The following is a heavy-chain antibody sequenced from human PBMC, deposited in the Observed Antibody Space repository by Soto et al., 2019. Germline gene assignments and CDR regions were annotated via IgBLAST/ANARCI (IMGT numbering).Heavy chain of an antibody. CDR3: AAGIYYYYGMDV. D-gene: IGHD3-10*01. CDR1: GFTFTSSA. CDR2: IVVGSGNT. Sequence: QMQLVQSGPEVKKPGTSVKVSCKASGFTFTSSAVQWVRQARGQRLEWIGWIVVGSGNTNYAQKFQERVTIPRDRSTSPAYMERSSLRSEDTAVYYCAAGIYYYYGMDVWGQGTTVTVSS. V-gene: IGHV1-58*01. J-gene: IGHJ6*02.